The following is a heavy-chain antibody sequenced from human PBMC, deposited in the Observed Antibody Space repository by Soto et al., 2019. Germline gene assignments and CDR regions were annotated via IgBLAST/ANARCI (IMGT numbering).Heavy chain of an antibody. Sequence: QVPLVESGGGVVPPGRSLRLSCAASGFTFSSYGMHWGRQAPGKGLEGVAVRWYDGSNKYYADSVQGRFTSSRDNSTTRLYLQMNSRGAEDTAVYSCARTLAAAGTLYYYYYYGRDVWGQGTTVTVSS. CDR2: RWYDGSNK. D-gene: IGHD6-13*01. CDR1: GFTFSSYG. CDR3: ARTLAAAGTLYYYYYYGRDV. V-gene: IGHV3-33*01. J-gene: IGHJ6*02.